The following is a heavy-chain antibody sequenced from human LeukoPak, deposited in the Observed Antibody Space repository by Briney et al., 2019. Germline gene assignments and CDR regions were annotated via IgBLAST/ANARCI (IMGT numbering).Heavy chain of an antibody. J-gene: IGHJ4*02. D-gene: IGHD3-3*01. CDR2: IYYSGST. Sequence: PSETLSLTCTVSGGSISSYYWSWIRQPPGKGLEWIAYIYYSGSTDYNPSLKSRVTISLDTSKNQFSLKLSSVTAADTAVYYCARGGLEWLLYGYFDYWGQGTLVTVSS. V-gene: IGHV4-59*08. CDR1: GGSISSYY. CDR3: ARGGLEWLLYGYFDY.